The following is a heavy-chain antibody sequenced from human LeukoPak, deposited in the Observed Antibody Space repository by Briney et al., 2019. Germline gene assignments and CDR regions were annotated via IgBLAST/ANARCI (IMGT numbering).Heavy chain of an antibody. CDR3: GRGFAVVPAGIPDY. D-gene: IGHD2-2*01. Sequence: GGSLRLSCAASGFTFRNYWMHWVRQAPGKGLTWVSRINTDGSSTTYADSVKGRFTISRDNTKNTLYLQMNSLRAEDTAVYYCGRGFAVVPAGIPDYWGQGTLVTVSS. CDR1: GFTFRNYW. V-gene: IGHV3-74*01. CDR2: INTDGSST. J-gene: IGHJ4*02.